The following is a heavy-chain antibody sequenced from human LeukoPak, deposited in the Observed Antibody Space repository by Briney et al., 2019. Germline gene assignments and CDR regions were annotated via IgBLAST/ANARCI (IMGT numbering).Heavy chain of an antibody. CDR1: GFTFSSYG. J-gene: IGHJ6*02. D-gene: IGHD3-9*01. V-gene: IGHV3-21*01. Sequence: GGSLRLSCAASGFTFSSYGMHWVRQAPGKGLEWVSSISSSSSYIYYADSVKGRFTISRDNAKNSLYLQMNSLRAEDTAVYYCARDGPQHYDILTGSTVVYYYYYGMDVWGQGTTVTVSS. CDR3: ARDGPQHYDILTGSTVVYYYYYGMDV. CDR2: ISSSSSYI.